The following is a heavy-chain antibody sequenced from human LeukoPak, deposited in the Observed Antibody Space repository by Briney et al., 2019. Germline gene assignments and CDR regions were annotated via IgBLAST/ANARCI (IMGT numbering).Heavy chain of an antibody. CDR2: IYYSGST. V-gene: IGHV4-61*01. CDR3: ARLIVGATKDAFDI. CDR1: GGSISSSSYY. Sequence: SETLSLTCTVSGGSISSSSYYWSWIRQPPGKGLEWIGYIYYSGSTNYNPSLKSRFTISVDTSKNQFSLKLSSVTAADTAVYYCARLIVGATKDAFDIWGQGTMVTVSS. J-gene: IGHJ3*02. D-gene: IGHD1-26*01.